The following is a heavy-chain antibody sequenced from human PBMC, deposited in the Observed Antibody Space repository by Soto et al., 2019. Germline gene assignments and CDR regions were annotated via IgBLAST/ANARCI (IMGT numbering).Heavy chain of an antibody. CDR3: AKCCSGYDYGDDY. CDR2: ISYDGSNK. V-gene: IGHV3-30*18. J-gene: IGHJ4*02. CDR1: GFTFSSYG. D-gene: IGHD5-12*01. Sequence: GGSLRLSCAASGFTFSSYGMHWVRQAPGKGLEWVAVISYDGSNKYYADSVKGRFTISRDNSKNTLYLQMNSLRAEDTAVYYCAKCCSGYDYGDDYWGQGTLVTVSS.